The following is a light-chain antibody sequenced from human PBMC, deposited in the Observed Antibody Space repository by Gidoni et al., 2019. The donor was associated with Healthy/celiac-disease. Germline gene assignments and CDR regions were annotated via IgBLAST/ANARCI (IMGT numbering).Light chain of an antibody. CDR1: QSISSY. Sequence: DIQLTQSPSSLSASVGDRVTITCRASQSISSYLNWYQQKPGKAPKLLIYAASSLQSGVPSRFSGSGSGTDFTLTISSLQPEDFATYYCQQSYSNPWTFXQXTKVEIK. CDR3: QQSYSNPWT. CDR2: AAS. V-gene: IGKV1-39*01. J-gene: IGKJ1*01.